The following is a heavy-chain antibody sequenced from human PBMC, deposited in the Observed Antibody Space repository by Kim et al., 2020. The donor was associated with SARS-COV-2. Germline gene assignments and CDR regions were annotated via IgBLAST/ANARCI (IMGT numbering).Heavy chain of an antibody. D-gene: IGHD3-22*01. J-gene: IGHJ4*02. V-gene: IGHV3-11*05. CDR3: ARVFEEYYYDSGGYYYLDY. Sequence: GRFTISRDNAKNSLFLQINSLRAEDTAVYYCARVFEEYYYDSGGYYYLDYWGQGTLVTVSS.